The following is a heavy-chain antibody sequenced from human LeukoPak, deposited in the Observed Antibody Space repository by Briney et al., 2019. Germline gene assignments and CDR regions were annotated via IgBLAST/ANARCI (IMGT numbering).Heavy chain of an antibody. J-gene: IGHJ4*02. CDR2: ISYDGSNK. CDR1: GFTFSSYG. D-gene: IGHD2-2*01. V-gene: IGHV3-30*18. CDR3: AKDLSVVVPAALDY. Sequence: GGSLRLSCAASGFTFSSYGMHWVRQAPGKGLEWVAVISYDGSNKYYADSVKGRFTISRDNSKNTLYLQMNSLRAEDTAVYYCAKDLSVVVPAALDYWGQGTLATVSS.